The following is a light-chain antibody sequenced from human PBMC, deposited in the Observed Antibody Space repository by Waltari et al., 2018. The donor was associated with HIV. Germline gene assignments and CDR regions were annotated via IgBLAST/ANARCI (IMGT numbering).Light chain of an antibody. CDR1: SGTIASHS. CDR3: QSYDTANHLI. J-gene: IGLJ2*01. Sequence: FMLTQPHSMSASPGTTVTISCTRSSGTIASHSVQWYQQRPGGAPSTVVFEDTQRPSRVPERFSGSIDSSSNSASLTISGLKTEDEADYYCQSYDTANHLIFGGGTKVTVL. V-gene: IGLV6-57*04. CDR2: EDT.